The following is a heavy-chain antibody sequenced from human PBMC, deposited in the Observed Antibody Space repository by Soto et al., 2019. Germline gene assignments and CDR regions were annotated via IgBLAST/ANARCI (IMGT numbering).Heavy chain of an antibody. D-gene: IGHD3-10*01. CDR2: INPFDGSR. J-gene: IGHJ4*02. CDR3: SRVDPGETSPFDH. CDR1: GYIFTTYH. Sequence: ASVKVSCQAFGYIFTTYHIHWVRQAPGLGLEWMGWINPFDGSRMFAQSFQGRVTMTRDTSTSTVYMEVSSLRSEDTAVYYCSRVDPGETSPFDHWGQGTLVTVSS. V-gene: IGHV1-46*03.